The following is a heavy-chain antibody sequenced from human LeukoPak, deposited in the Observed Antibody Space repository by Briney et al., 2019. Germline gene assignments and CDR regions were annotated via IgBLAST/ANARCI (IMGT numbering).Heavy chain of an antibody. V-gene: IGHV1-2*02. CDR1: GYTFTGYY. J-gene: IGHJ5*02. D-gene: IGHD4-11*01. Sequence: ASVKVSCKASGYTFTGYYMHWVRQAPGQGLEWMGWINPNSGGTNYAQKFQGRVTMNRDTSISTAYMELSRLRSDDTAVYYCASGRRVRGRLQVVSRFDPWGQGTLVTVSS. CDR3: ASGRRVRGRLQVVSRFDP. CDR2: INPNSGGT.